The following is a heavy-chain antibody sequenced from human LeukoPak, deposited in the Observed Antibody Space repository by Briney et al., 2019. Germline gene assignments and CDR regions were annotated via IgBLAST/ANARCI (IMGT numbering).Heavy chain of an antibody. CDR2: ISSNGDNT. CDR3: VRGTGY. Sequence: QTGGSLRLSCAASGFTFSSYAMSWVRQAPGKGLEYVSAISSNGDNTYYADSVKGRFTISRDNSKNTLYLQMSSLRADDTAVYYCVRGTGYWGQGTLVTVSS. V-gene: IGHV3-64D*06. CDR1: GFTFSSYA. J-gene: IGHJ4*02.